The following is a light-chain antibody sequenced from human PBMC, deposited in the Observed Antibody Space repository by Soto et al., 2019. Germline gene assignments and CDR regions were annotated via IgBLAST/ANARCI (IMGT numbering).Light chain of an antibody. J-gene: IGKJ5*01. Sequence: DIQMTQSPSSLSASVGDRVTITCRASQSISTYLNWYQQKPGKAPKLLIYAASSLQSGVPSRFSGSGSGTDFPLTINNLQPDDFATYYCQQSFRTLVTFGQGTRLEIK. CDR3: QQSFRTLVT. V-gene: IGKV1-39*01. CDR2: AAS. CDR1: QSISTY.